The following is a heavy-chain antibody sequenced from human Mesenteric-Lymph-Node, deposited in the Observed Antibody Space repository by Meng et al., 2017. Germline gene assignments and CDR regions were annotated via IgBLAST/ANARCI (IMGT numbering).Heavy chain of an antibody. Sequence: QLQLQESGSGLVKPSETLSLPCTAAGGSISSSTYYWGWIRQPPGKGLEWIGSIYYSGRTYYNPSLKSRVTMSVDTSKNQFSLKLSSVTAADTAVYYCARLWFGERPPDYWGQGTLVTVSS. J-gene: IGHJ4*02. CDR2: IYYSGRT. CDR3: ARLWFGERPPDY. D-gene: IGHD3-10*01. V-gene: IGHV4-39*01. CDR1: GGSISSSTYY.